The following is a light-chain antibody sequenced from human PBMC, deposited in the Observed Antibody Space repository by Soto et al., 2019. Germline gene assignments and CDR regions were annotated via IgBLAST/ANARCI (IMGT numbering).Light chain of an antibody. Sequence: DIVLTQSPGSLSASVGDRVTIVCRASQSIGNYLNWYQLKPGEAPKFLVYAASSLQSGVPARFSGGGSGTVFTLTISSLQPEDFATYYCQQTYSDMWTFGQGTRVDIK. V-gene: IGKV1-39*01. CDR3: QQTYSDMWT. J-gene: IGKJ1*01. CDR2: AAS. CDR1: QSIGNY.